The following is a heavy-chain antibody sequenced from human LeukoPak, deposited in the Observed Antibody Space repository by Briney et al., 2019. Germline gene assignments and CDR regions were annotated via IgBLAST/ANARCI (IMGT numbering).Heavy chain of an antibody. Sequence: PGGSLRLSCAASGFTFSSYAMSWVRQAPGKGLVWVSRINSDGSSTSYADSVKGRFTISRDNAKNTLYLQMNSLRAEDTAVYYCAREAGSSWFDPWGQGTLVTVSS. D-gene: IGHD2-2*01. V-gene: IGHV3-74*01. J-gene: IGHJ5*02. CDR3: AREAGSSWFDP. CDR2: INSDGSST. CDR1: GFTFSSYA.